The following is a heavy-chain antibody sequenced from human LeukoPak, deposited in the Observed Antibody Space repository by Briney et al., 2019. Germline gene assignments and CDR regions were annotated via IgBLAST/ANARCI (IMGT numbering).Heavy chain of an antibody. V-gene: IGHV1-46*01. CDR3: ARGEVPPHYFDS. J-gene: IGHJ4*02. CDR1: GYTFTGYY. Sequence: GASVKVSCKASGYTFTGYYMHWVRQAPGQGLEWMGIINPSGGSTSYAQKFQGRVTMTRDMSTSTVYMELSSLRSEDTAVYYCARGEVPPHYFDSWGQGTLVTVSS. CDR2: INPSGGST.